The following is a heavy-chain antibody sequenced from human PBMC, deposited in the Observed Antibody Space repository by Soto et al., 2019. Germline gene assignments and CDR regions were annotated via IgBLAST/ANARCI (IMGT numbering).Heavy chain of an antibody. D-gene: IGHD3-9*01. CDR2: IHSDGSST. J-gene: IGHJ3*02. Sequence: GGSLRLSCAASGFTFSYYWMHWVRQAPGQGLVWVSRIHSDGSSTTYADSLKDRFTISRDNAKNTLYLQMNSLRAEDTAVYYCARETIRAFDIWGQGTMVTVSS. CDR1: GFTFSYYW. CDR3: ARETIRAFDI. V-gene: IGHV3-74*01.